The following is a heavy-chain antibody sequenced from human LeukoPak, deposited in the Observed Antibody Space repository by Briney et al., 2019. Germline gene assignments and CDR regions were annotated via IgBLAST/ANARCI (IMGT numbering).Heavy chain of an antibody. Sequence: GGSLRLSCTASGFTFSDFYKTWVRQAPGKGLEFISCISGSGAAIYYADSVKGRFTISRDNAKKSVYLQMKGLRADDTAVYYCAQNRRPLGDWGQGTLVTVSS. D-gene: IGHD1-14*01. V-gene: IGHV3-11*01. CDR2: ISGSGAAI. J-gene: IGHJ4*02. CDR1: GFTFSDFY. CDR3: AQNRRPLGD.